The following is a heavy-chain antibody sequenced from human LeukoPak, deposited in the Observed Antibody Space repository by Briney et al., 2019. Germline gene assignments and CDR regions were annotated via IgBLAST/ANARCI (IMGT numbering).Heavy chain of an antibody. CDR2: IYHSGST. V-gene: IGHV4-38-2*01. CDR3: ARPVDAFDI. J-gene: IGHJ3*02. Sequence: SETLSLTCAVSGYSIGSGYYWGWIRQPLGKGLEWIGSIYHSGSTYYNPSLKSRVTISVDTSKNQFSLKLSSVTAADTAVYYCARPVDAFDIWGQGTVVTVSS. CDR1: GYSIGSGYY.